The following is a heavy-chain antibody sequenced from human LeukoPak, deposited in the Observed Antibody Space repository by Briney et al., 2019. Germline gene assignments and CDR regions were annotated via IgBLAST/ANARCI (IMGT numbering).Heavy chain of an antibody. V-gene: IGHV4-61*02. J-gene: IGHJ6*03. CDR2: ICTSGST. Sequence: SETLSLTCTVSGGSISSGSYYWSWIRQPAGKGLEWIGRICTSGSTNYNPSLKSRVTISVDTSKNQFSLKLSSVTAADTAVYYCARQQGAAGPPDYYMDVWGKGTTVTVSS. CDR3: ARQQGAAGPPDYYMDV. CDR1: GGSISSGSYY. D-gene: IGHD6-13*01.